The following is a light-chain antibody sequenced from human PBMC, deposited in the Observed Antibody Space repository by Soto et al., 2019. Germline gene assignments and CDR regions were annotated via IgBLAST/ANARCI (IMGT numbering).Light chain of an antibody. J-gene: IGKJ4*01. CDR1: QSLLHSNGKNY. CDR3: MQPLHTPFT. Sequence: DIVMTQSPLSLPVTPGEPASISCRSSQSLLHSNGKNYLDWYLQKTGQSPQLLIYLGSNRASGVPDRFSGSGSCTDFTLRISRVAAEYVGVYYCMQPLHTPFTFGGGTKVEIQ. V-gene: IGKV2-28*01. CDR2: LGS.